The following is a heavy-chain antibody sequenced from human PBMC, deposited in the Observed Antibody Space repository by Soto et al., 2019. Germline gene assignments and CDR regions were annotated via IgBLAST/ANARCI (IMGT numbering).Heavy chain of an antibody. CDR2: INQDGSER. CDR1: GFTFSTCW. J-gene: IGHJ4*02. CDR3: LQDSRGSY. D-gene: IGHD3-22*01. V-gene: IGHV3-7*01. Sequence: EVQLVESGGGLVQPGGSLRLSCAASGFTFSTCWMMWVRQAPGKGLEWVANINQDGSERYYEDSVKGRFTISRDNAKNALYLQMISLGAEDMAVYYCLQDSRGSYWGQGALGTVSS.